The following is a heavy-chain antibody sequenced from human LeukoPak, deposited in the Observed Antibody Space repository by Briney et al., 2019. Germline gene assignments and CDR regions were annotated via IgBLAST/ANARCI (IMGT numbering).Heavy chain of an antibody. CDR3: VKGSQQLVLDYFDY. D-gene: IGHD6-13*01. CDR1: GFTFSSYA. V-gene: IGHV3-23*01. J-gene: IGHJ4*02. CDR2: ISGSGGST. Sequence: GGSLRLSCAASGFTFSSYAMSWVRQAPGKGLEWVSAISGSGGSTYYADSVKGRFTISRDNSKNTLYLQMSSLRAEDTAVYYCVKGSQQLVLDYFDYWGQGTLVTVSS.